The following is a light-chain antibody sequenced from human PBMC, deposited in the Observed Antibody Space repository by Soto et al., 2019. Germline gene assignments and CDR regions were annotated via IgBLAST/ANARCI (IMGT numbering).Light chain of an antibody. Sequence: QPVLTQPPSVSGAPGQRVTISCTGSSSNIGADYDVHWYQPLPGTAPKLLIYDNTNRPSGVPDRFSGSKSGTSASLAITGLQAEDEADYYCQSYDSSLSGVVFGGGTKLTVL. CDR2: DNT. CDR1: SSNIGADYD. J-gene: IGLJ2*01. CDR3: QSYDSSLSGVV. V-gene: IGLV1-40*01.